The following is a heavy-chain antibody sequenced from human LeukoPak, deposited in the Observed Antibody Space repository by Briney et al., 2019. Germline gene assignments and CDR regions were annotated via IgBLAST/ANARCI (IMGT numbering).Heavy chain of an antibody. J-gene: IGHJ4*02. CDR2: IIPIFGTA. CDR1: GGTFSSYA. V-gene: IGHV1-69*01. Sequence: SVTVSCKASGGTFSSYAISWVRQAPGQGLEWMGGIIPIFGTANYAQKFQGRVTITADESTSTAYMELSSLRSEDAAVYYCARMVDYGENFDYWGQGTLVTVSS. CDR3: ARMVDYGENFDY. D-gene: IGHD4-17*01.